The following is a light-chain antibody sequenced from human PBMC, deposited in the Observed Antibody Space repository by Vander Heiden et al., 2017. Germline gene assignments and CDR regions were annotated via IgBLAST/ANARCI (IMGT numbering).Light chain of an antibody. V-gene: IGLV1-47*01. CDR1: SSNIGSNY. CDR3: AAWDDSLSGLV. Sequence: QSVVTQPRSASAPPGQRVTISCSGSSSNIGSNYVYWYQQLPGTAPKLLIYRNNQRPSGVPDRFSGSKSGTSASLAISGLRSEDEADYYCAAWDDSLSGLVFGGGTKLTVL. CDR2: RNN. J-gene: IGLJ2*01.